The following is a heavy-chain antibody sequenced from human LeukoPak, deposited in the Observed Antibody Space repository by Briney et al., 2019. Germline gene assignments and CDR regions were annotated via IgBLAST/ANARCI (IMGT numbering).Heavy chain of an antibody. CDR3: AREGQQITFGGVIVRRFFDY. Sequence: GGSLRLSCAASGFTFSSYAMTWVRQAPGKGLEWVSVISNSDGSTYYTDSVKGRFTISRNNSKNTLYLQMDSLRAEDTAVYYCAREGQQITFGGVIVRRFFDYWGQGTLVTVSS. V-gene: IGHV3-23*01. J-gene: IGHJ4*02. CDR1: GFTFSSYA. D-gene: IGHD3-16*02. CDR2: ISNSDGST.